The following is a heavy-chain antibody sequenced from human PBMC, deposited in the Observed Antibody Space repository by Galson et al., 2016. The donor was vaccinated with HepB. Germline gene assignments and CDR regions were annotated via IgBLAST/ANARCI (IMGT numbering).Heavy chain of an antibody. CDR2: IWYDGTNK. D-gene: IGHD5-24*01. J-gene: IGHJ6*02. CDR3: AKDGGDGYNFPYYYGMDV. CDR1: GFTFINYG. Sequence: SLRLSCAASGFTFINYGMHWVRQAPGKGLEWVALIWYDGTNKYYADSVKGRFTISRDNPKNTVYLQMNSLRAEDTAVYYCAKDGGDGYNFPYYYGMDVWGQGTTVTVSS. V-gene: IGHV3-33*06.